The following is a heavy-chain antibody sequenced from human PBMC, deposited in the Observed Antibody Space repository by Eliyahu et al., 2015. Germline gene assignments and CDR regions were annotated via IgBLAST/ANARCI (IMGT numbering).Heavy chain of an antibody. Sequence: QVQLQQWGAGLLKPSETLSLTCTVYSGSVSGYYWSWIRQPPGKGLEWIGEINDSGRTNYNPSLKSRVTISVDTSKNLFSMKLSSVTAADTAVYYCARGRGVTVAWYFDLWGRGTLVTVSS. CDR1: SGSVSGYY. D-gene: IGHD2-21*02. V-gene: IGHV4-34*01. J-gene: IGHJ2*01. CDR2: INDSGRT. CDR3: ARGRGVTVAWYFDL.